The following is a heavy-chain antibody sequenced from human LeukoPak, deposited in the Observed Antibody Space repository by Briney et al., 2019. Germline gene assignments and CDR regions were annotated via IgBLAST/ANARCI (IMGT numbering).Heavy chain of an antibody. CDR2: ISAYNGNT. V-gene: IGHV1-18*01. J-gene: IGHJ6*03. Sequence: ASVKVSCKASGYTFTSYGISWVRQAPGQGLEWMGGISAYNGNTNYAQKLQGRVTMTTDTSTSTAYMELRSLRSDDTAVYYCARGPYSSGWYWGYYYYYCYMDVWGKGTTVTISS. D-gene: IGHD6-19*01. CDR3: ARGPYSSGWYWGYYYYYCYMDV. CDR1: GYTFTSYG.